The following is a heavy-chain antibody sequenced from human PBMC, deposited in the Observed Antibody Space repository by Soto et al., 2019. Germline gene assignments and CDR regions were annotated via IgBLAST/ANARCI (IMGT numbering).Heavy chain of an antibody. CDR1: GFTFATNG. CDR2: VSAPGTNT. D-gene: IGHD4-17*01. V-gene: IGHV3-23*01. Sequence: GGSLRLSCAASGFTFATNGMSWVRQAPGKGLEWVASVSAPGTNTYYADSVKGRFTISRDNSRSTLSLQMNSLRAEDTAVYYCANTYGGGYWGQGTLVTVSS. CDR3: ANTYGGGY. J-gene: IGHJ4*02.